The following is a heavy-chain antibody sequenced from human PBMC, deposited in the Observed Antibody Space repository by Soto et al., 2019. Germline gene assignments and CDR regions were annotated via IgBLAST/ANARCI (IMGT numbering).Heavy chain of an antibody. CDR1: GGSVSTAKYY. J-gene: IGHJ4*02. V-gene: IGHV4-61*01. CDR3: ARAREGRYYPVIYDH. Sequence: SETLSLTCSVSGGSVSTAKYYWSWIRQPPGKGLEWIGHIYNTGNTKYTGNTKYNLSLKSRVTISVDTSKNQFSLRLNSVTAADTAVYYCARAREGRYYPVIYDHWVQGTLVTVS. CDR2: IYNTGNTKYTGNT. D-gene: IGHD1-26*01.